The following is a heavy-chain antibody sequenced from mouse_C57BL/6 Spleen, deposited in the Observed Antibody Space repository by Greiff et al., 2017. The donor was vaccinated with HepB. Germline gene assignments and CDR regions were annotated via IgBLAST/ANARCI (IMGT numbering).Heavy chain of an antibody. CDR1: GFNIKDDY. D-gene: IGHD1-1*01. Sequence: EVQLQQSGAELVRPGASVKLSCTASGFNIKDDYMHWVKQRPEQGLEWIGWIDPENGDTEYASKFQGKATITADTSSNTAYLQLSSLTSEDTAVYYCTTPDYGSRGVAWFAYWGQGTLVTVSA. CDR2: IDPENGDT. V-gene: IGHV14-4*01. CDR3: TTPDYGSRGVAWFAY. J-gene: IGHJ3*01.